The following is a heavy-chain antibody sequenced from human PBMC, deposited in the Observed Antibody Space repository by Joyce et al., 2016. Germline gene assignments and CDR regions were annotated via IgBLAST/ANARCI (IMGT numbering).Heavy chain of an antibody. V-gene: IGHV3-21*06. J-gene: IGHJ4*02. D-gene: IGHD6-19*01. Sequence: DEQLVESGGGLVKPGESLRLSCEASGFIFNSYTMNWVRQAPGKGLEWVSSMSSSGSFIYYADSMKGRFTISRDNAKNSLSLLMTSLRVEDTGVYYCARDNSGWGLDYWGQGTLVAVSS. CDR2: MSSSGSFI. CDR1: GFIFNSYT. CDR3: ARDNSGWGLDY.